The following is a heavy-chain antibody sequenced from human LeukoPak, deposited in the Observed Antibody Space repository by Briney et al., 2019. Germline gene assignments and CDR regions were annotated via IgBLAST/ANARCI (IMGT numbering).Heavy chain of an antibody. V-gene: IGHV3-11*01. D-gene: IGHD3-22*01. CDR3: AVVHYDGPDGYFDY. J-gene: IGHJ4*02. Sequence: PRGSLRLSCAASGFTFSDYYMTWIRQAPGKGLEWVSYISDNSNTMYYADSVKGRFTISRDNSKNTLYLQMNSLRAEDTAVYYCAVVHYDGPDGYFDYWGQGTLVTVSS. CDR2: ISDNSNTM. CDR1: GFTFSDYY.